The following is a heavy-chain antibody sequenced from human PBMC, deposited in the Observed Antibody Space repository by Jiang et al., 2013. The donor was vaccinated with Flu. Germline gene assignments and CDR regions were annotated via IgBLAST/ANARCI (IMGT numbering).Heavy chain of an antibody. Sequence: VIWYDGSNKYYADSVKGRFTISRDNSKNTLYLQMNSLRAEDTAVYYCARDNTLRFLWMDVWGKGTTVTVSS. V-gene: IGHV3-33*01. D-gene: IGHD3-3*01. CDR2: IWYDGSNK. J-gene: IGHJ6*04. CDR3: ARDNTLRFLWMDV.